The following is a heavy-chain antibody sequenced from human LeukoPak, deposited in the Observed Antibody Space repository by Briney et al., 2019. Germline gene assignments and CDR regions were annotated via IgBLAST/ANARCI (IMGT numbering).Heavy chain of an antibody. CDR3: ARLYSPEPIYYFDY. V-gene: IGHV4-39*01. D-gene: IGHD2-2*02. CDR2: IYYSGST. CDR1: GGSISSSSYY. Sequence: PSETLSLTCTVSGGSISSSSYYWGWIRQPPGKGLEWIGSIYYSGSTYYNPSLKSRVTISVDTSKNQFSLKLSSVTAADTAVYYCARLYSPEPIYYFDYWGQGTLVTVSS. J-gene: IGHJ4*02.